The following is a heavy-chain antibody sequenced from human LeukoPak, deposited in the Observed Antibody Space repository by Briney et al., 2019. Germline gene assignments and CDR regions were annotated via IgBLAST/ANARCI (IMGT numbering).Heavy chain of an antibody. CDR3: AREGLRNAYNPPGY. V-gene: IGHV4-34*01. CDR2: IKQSENT. D-gene: IGHD5-24*01. J-gene: IGHJ4*02. Sequence: SETLSLTCAVYGGSFSAYYWTWIRQPPGKGLEWIGEIKQSENTNYNPSLKSRVTISIDPSKNQISLKLNSVTAADTAVYFCAREGLRNAYNPPGYWGQGTLVTVSS. CDR1: GGSFSAYY.